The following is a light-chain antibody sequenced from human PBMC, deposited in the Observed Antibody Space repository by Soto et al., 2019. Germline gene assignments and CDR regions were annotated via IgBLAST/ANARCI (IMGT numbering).Light chain of an antibody. J-gene: IGLJ3*02. CDR3: CSYAGSYTFWE. CDR1: SSDVGGYNY. CDR2: DVS. Sequence: QSVLTQPRSVSGSPGQSVTISCTGTSSDVGGYNYVSWYQQHPGKAPKLMIYDVSKRPSGVPDRFSGSKSGNTASLTISGLQAEDEADYYCCSYAGSYTFWEFGRGTKVTVL. V-gene: IGLV2-11*01.